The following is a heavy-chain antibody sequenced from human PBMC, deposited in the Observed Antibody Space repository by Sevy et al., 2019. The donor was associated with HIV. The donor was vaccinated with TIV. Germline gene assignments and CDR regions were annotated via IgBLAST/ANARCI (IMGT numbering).Heavy chain of an antibody. D-gene: IGHD6-13*01. CDR2: LRWNSESI. V-gene: IGHV3-9*01. CDR3: TKDMSASAYAADLAAADTPFDIFDY. Sequence: GGSLRLSCAASGFTFDDYAMHWVRLPPGKGPEWVSGLRWNSESITYADSVKGRFTISRDNAKNSLILQMNRLRHEYTALYYCTKDMSASAYAADLAAADTPFDIFDYWGQGTLVTVSS. CDR1: GFTFDDYA. J-gene: IGHJ4*02.